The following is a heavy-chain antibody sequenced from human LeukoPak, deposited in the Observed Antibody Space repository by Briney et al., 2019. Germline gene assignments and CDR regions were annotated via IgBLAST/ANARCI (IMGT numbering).Heavy chain of an antibody. J-gene: IGHJ4*02. Sequence: KSGGSLRLSCAASGFTFSSYSMNWVRQAPGKGLEWVSSISSSSSYMYYADSVKGRFTISRDNAKNSLYLQMNSLRAEDTAVYYCASETYYDIGLPTFDYWGQGTLVTVSS. CDR2: ISSSSSYM. V-gene: IGHV3-21*01. D-gene: IGHD3-9*01. CDR1: GFTFSSYS. CDR3: ASETYYDIGLPTFDY.